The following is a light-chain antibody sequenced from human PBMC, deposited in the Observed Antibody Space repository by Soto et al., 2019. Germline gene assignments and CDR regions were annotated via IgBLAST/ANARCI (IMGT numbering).Light chain of an antibody. V-gene: IGKV2-30*01. Sequence: DAVMTQSPLSLPVTLGQPASISCRSSQSLVYSDGNIYLNWFHQRPGQPPRRLIYKVFNRDSGVPDRFSGSGSRTDFTLKISRVEAEDVGIYYCMQGTHWPWTFGQGTKVEIK. CDR2: KVF. J-gene: IGKJ1*01. CDR3: MQGTHWPWT. CDR1: QSLVYSDGNIY.